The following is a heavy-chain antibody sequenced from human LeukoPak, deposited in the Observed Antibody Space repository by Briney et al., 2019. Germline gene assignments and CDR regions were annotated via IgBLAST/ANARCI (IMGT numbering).Heavy chain of an antibody. CDR2: INHSGTT. Sequence: SSETLSLTCTVSGYSISSGYYWGWIRQPPGKGLEWIGEINHSGTTHYNPSLKSRVTISVDTSKNQFSLKLSSVTAADTAVYYCASRLIYAFDYWGQGNLVTVSS. CDR1: GYSISSGYY. J-gene: IGHJ4*02. V-gene: IGHV4-38-2*02. D-gene: IGHD3-16*01. CDR3: ASRLIYAFDY.